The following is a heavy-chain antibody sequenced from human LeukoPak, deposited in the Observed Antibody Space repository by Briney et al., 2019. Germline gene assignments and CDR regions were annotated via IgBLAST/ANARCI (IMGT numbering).Heavy chain of an antibody. V-gene: IGHV1-69*13. D-gene: IGHD2-2*01. CDR1: GGTFSSDV. CDR2: IIPIFGTA. J-gene: IGHJ4*02. CDR3: ARESPPGYCSSTSCYFDY. Sequence: ASVKVSCKASGGTFSSDVISWVRQAPGQGLEWMGGIIPIFGTANYAQKFQGRVTITADESTSTAYMELSSLRSEDTAVYYCARESPPGYCSSTSCYFDYWGQGTLVTVSS.